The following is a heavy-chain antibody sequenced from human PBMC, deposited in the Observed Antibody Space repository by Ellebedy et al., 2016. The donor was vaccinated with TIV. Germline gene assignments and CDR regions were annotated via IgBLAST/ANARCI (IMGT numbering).Heavy chain of an antibody. D-gene: IGHD3-22*01. J-gene: IGHJ4*02. CDR2: INPSGGST. Sequence: AASVKVSCKASGYTFTMHWVRQVPGQGLEWMGIINPSGGSTNYAQKFQGRVTMTRDTSTSTVYMELSSLRSEDTAVYYCARTYYYDSSGYYLAYWGQGTLVTVSS. CDR1: GYTFT. V-gene: IGHV1-46*01. CDR3: ARTYYYDSSGYYLAY.